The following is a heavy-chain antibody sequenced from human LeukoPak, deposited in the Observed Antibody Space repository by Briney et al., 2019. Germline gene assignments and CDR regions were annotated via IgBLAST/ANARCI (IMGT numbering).Heavy chain of an antibody. CDR2: IYPGDSDT. V-gene: IGHV5-51*01. Sequence: GESLKISCKGSGYSFTSYWIGWVRQTPGKGLEWMGIIYPGDSDTRYSPSFQGQVTISADKSISTACLQWSSLKASDTAMYYCARQVEVEMAGNLDYWGQGTLVTVSS. J-gene: IGHJ4*02. D-gene: IGHD5-24*01. CDR1: GYSFTSYW. CDR3: ARQVEVEMAGNLDY.